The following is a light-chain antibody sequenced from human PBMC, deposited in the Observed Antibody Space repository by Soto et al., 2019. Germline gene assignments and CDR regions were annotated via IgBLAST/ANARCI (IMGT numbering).Light chain of an antibody. CDR3: QQYGGSFPWT. CDR1: QSFSSGY. V-gene: IGKV3-20*01. CDR2: GAS. Sequence: EIVLTQSPGTLSLSPGERATLSCRASQSFSSGYLAWYQQKPGQTPRLLIYGASTRATGIPDRFSGSGSGTEFTLIISRLEPEDFGVYSCQQYGGSFPWTFGQGTKLEIK. J-gene: IGKJ2*02.